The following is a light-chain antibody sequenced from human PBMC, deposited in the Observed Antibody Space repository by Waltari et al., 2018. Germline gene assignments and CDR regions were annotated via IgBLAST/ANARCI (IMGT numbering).Light chain of an antibody. CDR2: AAS. J-gene: IGKJ3*01. V-gene: IGKV1-39*01. CDR3: QQSSSTPPFT. CDR1: QRISSY. Sequence: DIQMTQSPSSLSASVGDRVTITCRASQRISSYLNWYQQKPGKAPKLLIYAASSLQSGVPSRFSGSGSGTDFTLTINSLQPEDFATYYCQQSSSTPPFTFGPGTKVDIK.